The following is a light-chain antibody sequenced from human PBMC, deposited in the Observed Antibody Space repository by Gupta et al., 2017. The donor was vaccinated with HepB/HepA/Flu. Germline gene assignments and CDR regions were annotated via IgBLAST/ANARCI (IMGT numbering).Light chain of an antibody. CDR3: QQSDSAPFT. CDR2: AAS. V-gene: IGKV1-39*01. J-gene: IGKJ3*01. CDR1: RTISTY. Sequence: DIQMTQSPSSLSVSVGDRVTITCRASRTISTYLNWFQQKPGKAPNLLIYAASSLQSGVPSRFSGSGSGTDFTLTINSLQPGDFATYYCQQSDSAPFTFGPGTKVD.